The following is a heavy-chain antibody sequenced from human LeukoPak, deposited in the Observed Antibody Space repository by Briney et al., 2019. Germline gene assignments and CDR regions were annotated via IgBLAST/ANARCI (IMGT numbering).Heavy chain of an antibody. J-gene: IGHJ4*02. CDR3: ARFGYVAAVDV. CDR2: INPAGSET. Sequence: GGSLRLSCAASGSSFSAYWMTWVRQAPGTGLEWVANINPAGSETYYVDPVKGRFSISRDNAKNLVYLQMNSLRAEDTAVYHCARFGYVAAVDVWGQGTPVTVSS. CDR1: GSSFSAYW. D-gene: IGHD2-15*01. V-gene: IGHV3-7*01.